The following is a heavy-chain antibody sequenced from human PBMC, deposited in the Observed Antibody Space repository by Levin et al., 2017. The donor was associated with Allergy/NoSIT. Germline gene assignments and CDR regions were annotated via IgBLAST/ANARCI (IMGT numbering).Heavy chain of an antibody. Sequence: QTGGSLRLSCAASGFTFSSYAMHWVRQAPGKGLEWVAVISYDGSNKYYADSVKGRFTISRDNSKNTLYLQMNSLRAEDTAVYYCARDRLLHSSSWLKRRSLGNWFDPWGQGTLVTVSS. D-gene: IGHD6-13*01. V-gene: IGHV3-30-3*01. J-gene: IGHJ5*02. CDR2: ISYDGSNK. CDR1: GFTFSSYA. CDR3: ARDRLLHSSSWLKRRSLGNWFDP.